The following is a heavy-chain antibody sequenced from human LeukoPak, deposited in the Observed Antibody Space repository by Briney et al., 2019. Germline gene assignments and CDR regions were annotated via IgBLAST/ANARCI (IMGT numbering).Heavy chain of an antibody. CDR1: GGSFSGYY. CDR3: ARGRRGHYYDSSGYYWKDLIVAFDI. J-gene: IGHJ3*02. Sequence: NPSETLSLTCAVYGGSFSGYYWSWIRQPPGKGLEWIGEINHSGSTNYNPSLKSRVTISVDTSKNQFSLKLSSVTAADTAVYYCARGRRGHYYDSSGYYWKDLIVAFDIWGQGTMVTVSS. D-gene: IGHD3-22*01. V-gene: IGHV4-34*01. CDR2: INHSGST.